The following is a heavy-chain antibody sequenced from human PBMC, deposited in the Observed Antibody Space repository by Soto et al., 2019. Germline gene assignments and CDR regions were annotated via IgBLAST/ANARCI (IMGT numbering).Heavy chain of an antibody. CDR1: GFTFSSYG. J-gene: IGHJ4*02. Sequence: GGSLRLSCAASGFTFSSYGMHWVRQAPGKGLEWVAVISYDGSNKYYADSVKGRFTISRDNSKNTLYLKMNSLRAEDTAVYYCAKVDTAMVTPRRHPVYFDYWGQGTLVTVSS. V-gene: IGHV3-30*18. CDR3: AKVDTAMVTPRRHPVYFDY. CDR2: ISYDGSNK. D-gene: IGHD5-18*01.